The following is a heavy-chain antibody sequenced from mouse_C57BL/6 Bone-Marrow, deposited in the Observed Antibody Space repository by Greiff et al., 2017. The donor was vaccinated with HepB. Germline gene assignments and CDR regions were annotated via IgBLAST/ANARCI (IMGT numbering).Heavy chain of an antibody. CDR2: INPNNGGT. CDR3: AREDYYYGSYYFDY. J-gene: IGHJ2*01. D-gene: IGHD1-1*01. Sequence: VQLQQSGPELVKPGASVKISCKASGYTFTDYYMNWVKQSHGKSLEWIGDINPNNGGTSYNQKFKGKATLTVDKSSSTAYMELRSLTSEDSAVYYCAREDYYYGSYYFDYWGQGTTLTVSS. CDR1: GYTFTDYY. V-gene: IGHV1-26*01.